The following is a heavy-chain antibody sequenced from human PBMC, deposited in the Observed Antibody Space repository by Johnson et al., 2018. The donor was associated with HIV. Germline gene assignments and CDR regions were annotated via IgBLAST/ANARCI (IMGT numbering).Heavy chain of an antibody. Sequence: QVQLVESGGGVVQPGRSLKLSCAASGFSFSTYWMHWVRRVPGKGLVWVAVISYDGSNKYYADSVKGRYTISGDKSKNTLYLQMNSLKTEDTAVYYCTSRNYYDSSGYAERDDAFDIWGQGTMVTGSS. CDR3: TSRNYYDSSGYAERDDAFDI. CDR1: GFSFSTYW. J-gene: IGHJ3*02. D-gene: IGHD3-22*01. V-gene: IGHV3-30-3*01. CDR2: ISYDGSNK.